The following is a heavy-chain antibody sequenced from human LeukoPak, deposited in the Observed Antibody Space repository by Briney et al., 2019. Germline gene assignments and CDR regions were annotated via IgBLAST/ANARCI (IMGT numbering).Heavy chain of an antibody. J-gene: IGHJ4*02. CDR3: ARDGYNSGYFDY. D-gene: IGHD5-24*01. V-gene: IGHV4-59*11. Sequence: SETLSLTCTVSGGSISRHYWNWIRQPPGKGLEWIGYIYYTGSTSYNPPLKSRVTISIDTSKNQFSLKLSSVTAADTAVYYCARDGYNSGYFDYWGQGSLVTVSS. CDR2: IYYTGST. CDR1: GGSISRHY.